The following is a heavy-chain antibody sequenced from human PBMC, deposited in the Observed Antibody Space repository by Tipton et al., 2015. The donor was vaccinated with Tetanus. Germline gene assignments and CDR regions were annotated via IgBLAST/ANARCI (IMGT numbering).Heavy chain of an antibody. D-gene: IGHD3-3*01. J-gene: IGHJ6*02. CDR2: IYYSGST. Sequence: LRLSCTVSGGSISSGGYYWSWIRQHPGKGLEWIGYIYYSGSTYYNPSLKSRVTISVDTSKNQFSLKLSSVTAADTAVYYCAREDYDFWSGYCSGMDVWGQGTTVTVSS. CDR3: AREDYDFWSGYCSGMDV. CDR1: GGSISSGGYY. V-gene: IGHV4-31*02.